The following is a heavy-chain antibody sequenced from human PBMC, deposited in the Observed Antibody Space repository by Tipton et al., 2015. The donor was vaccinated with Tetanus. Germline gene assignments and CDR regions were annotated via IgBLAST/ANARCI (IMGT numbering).Heavy chain of an antibody. V-gene: IGHV3-11*01. D-gene: IGHD7-27*01. CDR1: GFTFSDHY. CDR3: ARVTELTGRYFDY. CDR2: INSSGKTV. J-gene: IGHJ4*02. Sequence: GSLRLSCVASGFTFSDHYMSWIRQAPGKGLEWVSYINSSGKTVHYADAVKGRFTISRDSAKNSLYLQMSSLRAEDTAVYYCARVTELTGRYFDYWGQGTLVTVSS.